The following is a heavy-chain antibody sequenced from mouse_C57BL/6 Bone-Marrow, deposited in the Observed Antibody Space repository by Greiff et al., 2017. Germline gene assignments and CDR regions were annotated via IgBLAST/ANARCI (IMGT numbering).Heavy chain of an antibody. D-gene: IGHD1-1*01. J-gene: IGHJ3*01. CDR2: ISGGGGNT. Sequence: EVKLMESGGGLVKPGGSLKLSCAASGFTFSSSTMSWVRQTPEKRLEWVATISGGGGNTYYPDSVKGRFTISRDNAKNTLYLQMSSLRSEDTALYYCARNLITTVVPFAYWGQGTLVTVSA. CDR3: ARNLITTVVPFAY. CDR1: GFTFSSST. V-gene: IGHV5-9*01.